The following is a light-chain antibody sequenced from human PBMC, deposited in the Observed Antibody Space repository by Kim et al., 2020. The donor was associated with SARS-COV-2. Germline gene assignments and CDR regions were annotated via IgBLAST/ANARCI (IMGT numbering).Light chain of an antibody. CDR2: QDN. CDR1: NLEYKY. J-gene: IGLJ2*01. V-gene: IGLV3-1*01. Sequence: SVSPGETATISCTGDNLEYKYVCWYQQTVGHSPVLVIYQDNKRPSGIPERFSGSNSGNTATLTISGTQAMDEADYYCQVWDNSLGVFGGGTQLTVL. CDR3: QVWDNSLGV.